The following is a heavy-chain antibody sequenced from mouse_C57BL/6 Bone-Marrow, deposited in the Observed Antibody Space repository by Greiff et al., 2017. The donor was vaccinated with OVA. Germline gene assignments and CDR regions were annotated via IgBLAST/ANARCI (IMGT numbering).Heavy chain of an antibody. CDR1: GYSITSGYY. CDR3: ARDRSSYWYFDV. Sequence: EVQLQESGPGLVKPSQSLSLTCSVTGYSITSGYYWNWIRQFPGNKLEWMGYISYDGSNNYNPSLKNRISITRDTSKNQFFLKLNSVTTEDTATYYCARDRSSYWYFDVWGTGTTVTVSS. J-gene: IGHJ1*03. D-gene: IGHD1-1*01. V-gene: IGHV3-6*01. CDR2: ISYDGSN.